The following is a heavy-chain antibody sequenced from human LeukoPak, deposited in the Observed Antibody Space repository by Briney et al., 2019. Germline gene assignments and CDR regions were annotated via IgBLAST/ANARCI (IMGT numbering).Heavy chain of an antibody. CDR3: GRRSRSTWNYRRGDY. V-gene: IGHV4-39*01. CDR2: IYYTGST. CDR1: GGSIISTDDY. Sequence: SETLSLTCTVSGGSIISTDDYWGWIRQPPGKGPEWIGSIYYTGSTYHNPSLKSRVTISEDPSKNQFSLKLTSVTTADTAVYYCGRRSRSTWNYRRGDYWGQGTLVTVSS. J-gene: IGHJ4*02. D-gene: IGHD1-7*01.